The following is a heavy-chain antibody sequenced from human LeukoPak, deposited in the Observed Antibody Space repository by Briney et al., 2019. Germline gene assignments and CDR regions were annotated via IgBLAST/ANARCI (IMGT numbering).Heavy chain of an antibody. J-gene: IGHJ6*03. V-gene: IGHV3-20*04. CDR3: ARYSDTYYYYYMDV. CDR2: INWNGGST. D-gene: IGHD2-15*01. Sequence: GGSLRLSCAASGFTFDDYGMSWVRQAPGKGLEWVSGINWNGGSTSYADSVKGRFTISGDNAKNSLYLQMNSLRAEDTAFYYCARYSDTYYYYYMDVWGKGTTVTVSS. CDR1: GFTFDDYG.